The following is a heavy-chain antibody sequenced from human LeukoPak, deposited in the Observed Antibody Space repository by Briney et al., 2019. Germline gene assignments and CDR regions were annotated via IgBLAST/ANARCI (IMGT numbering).Heavy chain of an antibody. D-gene: IGHD6-19*01. CDR2: ISGSGGST. V-gene: IGHV3-23*01. CDR3: AKEFSGSGNADHDAFDI. CDR1: GFTFSGYA. Sequence: GGSLRLSCAASGFTFSGYAMSWVRQAPGKGLEWVSAISGSGGSTYYADSVKGRFTISRDNSKNTLYLQMNSLRAEDTAVYYCAKEFSGSGNADHDAFDIWGQGTMVTVSS. J-gene: IGHJ3*02.